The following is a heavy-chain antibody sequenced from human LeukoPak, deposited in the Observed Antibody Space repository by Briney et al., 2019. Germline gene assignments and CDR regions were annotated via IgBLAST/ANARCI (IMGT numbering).Heavy chain of an antibody. CDR3: ARAPGYYDSSGYYYYYFDY. D-gene: IGHD3-22*01. CDR1: GGSISSYY. V-gene: IGHV4-59*01. CDR2: IYYSGST. Sequence: SETLSLTCTGSGGSISSYYWSWIRQPPGKGLEGIGYIYYSGSTNYNPSLKSRVTISVDTSKNQFSLKLSSVTAADTAVYYCARAPGYYDSSGYYYYYFDYWGQGTLVTVSS. J-gene: IGHJ4*02.